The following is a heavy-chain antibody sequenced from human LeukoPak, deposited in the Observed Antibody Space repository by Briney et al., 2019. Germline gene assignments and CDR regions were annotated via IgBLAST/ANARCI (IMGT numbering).Heavy chain of an antibody. CDR1: GFTFSSYE. J-gene: IGHJ4*02. D-gene: IGHD6-13*01. CDR2: ISSSGSTI. Sequence: GGSLRLSCAASGFTFSSYEMNWVRQAPGKRLEWVSYISSSGSTIYYADSVKGRFTISRDNAKNSLYLQMNSLRAEDTAVYYCSTPDSWSPFDYWGQGTLVTVSS. CDR3: STPDSWSPFDY. V-gene: IGHV3-48*03.